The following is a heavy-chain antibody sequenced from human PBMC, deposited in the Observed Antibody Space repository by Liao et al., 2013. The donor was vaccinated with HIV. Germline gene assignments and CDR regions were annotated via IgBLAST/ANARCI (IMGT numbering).Heavy chain of an antibody. Sequence: QVQLQESGPGLVRPSQTLSLTCTVSRGSLSSGDYYWSWIRQTAGKGLEWIGRIHTSGGTNDNPSLKSRVKISVDTSKNQFSLKLSSVTAADTAVYYCARDEEENFGMDVWGKGITVIVSA. J-gene: IGHJ6*04. CDR3: ARDEEENFGMDV. D-gene: IGHD1-7*01. V-gene: IGHV4-61*02. CDR2: IHTSGGT. CDR1: RGSLSSGDYY.